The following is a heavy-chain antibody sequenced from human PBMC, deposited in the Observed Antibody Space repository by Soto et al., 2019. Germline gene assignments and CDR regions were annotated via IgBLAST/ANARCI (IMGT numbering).Heavy chain of an antibody. J-gene: IGHJ4*02. CDR3: VRTSLGVAAATREDY. CDR2: INSDGSST. D-gene: IGHD2-15*01. V-gene: IGHV3-74*01. CDR1: GFTFSSYW. Sequence: EVQLVESGGGLVQPGGSLRLSCAASGFTFSSYWMHWVRQAPGKGLVWVSRINSDGSSTSYADSVKGRFTISRDNAKNPLDLQMNHLRAGDKAVDYCVRTSLGVAAATREDYWGQGTLVTVSS.